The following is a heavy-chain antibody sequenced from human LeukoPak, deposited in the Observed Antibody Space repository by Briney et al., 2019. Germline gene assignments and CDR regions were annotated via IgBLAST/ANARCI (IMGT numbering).Heavy chain of an antibody. Sequence: SETLSLTCAVYGGSFSDYYWSWIRQPPGKGLEWIGEINHGGSTNYNPSLKRRVTLSVDTSKNQFSLMLSSVTAADTAVYYCARGRTYYGSGSYYPVFDYWGQGTLVTVSS. D-gene: IGHD3-10*01. V-gene: IGHV4-34*01. J-gene: IGHJ4*02. CDR1: GGSFSDYY. CDR3: ARGRTYYGSGSYYPVFDY. CDR2: INHGGST.